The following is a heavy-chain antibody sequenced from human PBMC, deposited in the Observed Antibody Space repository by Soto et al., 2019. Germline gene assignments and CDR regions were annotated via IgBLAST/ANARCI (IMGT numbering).Heavy chain of an antibody. CDR2: INSDGSST. V-gene: IGHV3-74*01. Sequence: EVQLVESGGGLVQPGESLRLSCAASGYTLSSYWMHWVRQAPGKGLVWVSRINSDGSSTSYAGSVKGRFTISRDNAKNTVYLQMNSLRAEDTAVYYCVRTSLVVAAATREDYWGQGTLVTVSS. J-gene: IGHJ4*02. CDR3: VRTSLVVAAATREDY. D-gene: IGHD2-15*01. CDR1: GYTLSSYW.